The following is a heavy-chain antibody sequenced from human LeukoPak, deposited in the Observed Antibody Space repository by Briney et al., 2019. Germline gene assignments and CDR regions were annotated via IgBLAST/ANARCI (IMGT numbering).Heavy chain of an antibody. CDR3: ARVYRAGHDYDFWSGYYTGPSFDY. D-gene: IGHD3-3*01. J-gene: IGHJ4*02. CDR2: FDPEDGET. Sequence: ASVKVSCKVSGYTLTELSMHWVRQAPGKGLEWMGGFDPEDGETIYAQKFQGRVTMTEDTSTDTAYMELSSLRSDDTAVYYCARVYRAGHDYDFWSGYYTGPSFDYWGQGTLVTVSS. V-gene: IGHV1-24*01. CDR1: GYTLTELS.